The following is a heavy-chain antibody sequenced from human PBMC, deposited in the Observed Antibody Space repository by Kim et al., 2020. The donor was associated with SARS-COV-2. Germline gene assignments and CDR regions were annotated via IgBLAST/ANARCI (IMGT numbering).Heavy chain of an antibody. CDR1: GFSLSNARMG. V-gene: IGHV2-26*01. CDR2: IFSNDEK. J-gene: IGHJ4*02. Sequence: SGPTLVNPTETLTLTCTVSGFSLSNARMGVSWIRQPPGKALEWLAHIFSNDEKSYSTSLKSRLTISKDTSKSQVVLTMTNMDPVDTATYYCARNTYYYDSSGYYSELFDYWGQGTLVTVSS. D-gene: IGHD3-22*01. CDR3: ARNTYYYDSSGYYSELFDY.